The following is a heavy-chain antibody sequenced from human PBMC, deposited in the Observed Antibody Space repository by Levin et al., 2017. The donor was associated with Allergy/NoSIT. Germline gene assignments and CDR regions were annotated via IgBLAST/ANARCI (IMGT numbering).Heavy chain of an antibody. J-gene: IGHJ4*02. V-gene: IGHV1-18*01. Sequence: AASVKVSCKASGYSLTTLGITWVRQAPGQGLEWMGWVSAYTGDTDYAQNLQGRVTMTIDKPTTTAYMELRSLRSDDTAVYYCAGGLEIRTGEIDFLGQGTLVTVSS. CDR1: GYSLTTLG. D-gene: IGHD1-7*01. CDR3: AGGLEIRTGEIDF. CDR2: VSAYTGDT.